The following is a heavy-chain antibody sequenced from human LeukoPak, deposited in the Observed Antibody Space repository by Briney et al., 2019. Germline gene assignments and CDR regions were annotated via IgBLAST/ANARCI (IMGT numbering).Heavy chain of an antibody. V-gene: IGHV4-39*01. CDR1: GGSISSSSYY. J-gene: IGHJ4*02. D-gene: IGHD3-10*01. Sequence: KPSETLSLTCTVSGGSISSSSYYWGWIRQPPGEGLEWIGSIYYSGSTYYNPSLKSRVTISVDTSKNQFSLKLSSVTAADTALYYCAKHYMGSSYNHGLDCWGQGTLVTVSS. CDR2: IYYSGST. CDR3: AKHYMGSSYNHGLDC.